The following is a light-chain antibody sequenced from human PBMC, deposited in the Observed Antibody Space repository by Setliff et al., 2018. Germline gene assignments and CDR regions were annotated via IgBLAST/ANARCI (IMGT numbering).Light chain of an antibody. V-gene: IGLV2-14*01. CDR2: EVS. CDR1: SSDVGGYNY. Sequence: QSVLTQPASVSGSPGQSITISCTGTSSDVGGYNYVSWYQQHPGKAPKLMIYEVSNRPSGVSSHFSGSKSGNTASLTISGLRAEDEADYYCSSYTSSSTLYVFGTGTKVTVL. CDR3: SSYTSSSTLYV. J-gene: IGLJ1*01.